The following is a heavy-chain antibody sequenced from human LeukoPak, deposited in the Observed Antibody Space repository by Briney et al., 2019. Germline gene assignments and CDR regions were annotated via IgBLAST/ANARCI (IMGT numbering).Heavy chain of an antibody. J-gene: IGHJ4*02. CDR3: AKYLGYCSSGTCYFTF. CDR2: VGTSGAHP. CDR1: GFTFSGSA. D-gene: IGHD2-15*01. Sequence: GGSLRLSCAASGFTFSGSAMSWVRQAPGKGLEWISAVGTSGAHPYYADSVKGRFTISRDNSKSTLFLQMNSLRAEDTAIYYCAKYLGYCSSGTCYFTFWGQGTLVSVSS. V-gene: IGHV3-23*01.